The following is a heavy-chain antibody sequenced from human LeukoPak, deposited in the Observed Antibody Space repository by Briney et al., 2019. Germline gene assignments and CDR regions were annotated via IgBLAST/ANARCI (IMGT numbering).Heavy chain of an antibody. D-gene: IGHD1-14*01. V-gene: IGHV3-15*01. CDR2: SKSKKDGGAT. J-gene: IGHJ4*02. CDR3: TTGKWGTN. CDR1: GSSFSDAW. Sequence: PGGSLRLSCAASGSSFSDAWMSWVRQTPGQGLEWVGRSKSKKDGGATDYAAPVKGRFTISRDDANTTLYLEMNSLKTEDTAVYYCTTGKWGTNWGQGTLVTVSS.